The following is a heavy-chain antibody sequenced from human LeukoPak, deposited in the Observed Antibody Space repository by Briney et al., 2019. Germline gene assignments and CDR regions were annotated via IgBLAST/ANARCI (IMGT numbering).Heavy chain of an antibody. V-gene: IGHV4-39*01. CDR3: ARTRYYYNSRSYGAPYYFDY. D-gene: IGHD3-10*01. J-gene: IGHJ4*02. Sequence: SETLSLTCAVSGGSINNNHYYWGWIRQPPGKGLEWIGSIYYSGSTYYNPSLKSRVTISVDTSKNQFSLKLSSVTAADTAVYYCARTRYYYNSRSYGAPYYFDYWGQGTLVTVSS. CDR1: GGSINNNHYY. CDR2: IYYSGST.